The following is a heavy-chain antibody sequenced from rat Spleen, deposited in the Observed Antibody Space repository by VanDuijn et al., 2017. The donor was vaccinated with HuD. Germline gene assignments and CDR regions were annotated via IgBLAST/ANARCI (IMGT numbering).Heavy chain of an antibody. CDR3: XXHPXYGYXXVMDX. D-gene: IGHD1-9*01. V-gene: IGHV5-22*01. Sequence: EVQLVESDGGLVQPGRSLKLSCAASGFTFSDYNMAWVRQAPKKGLEWVATISARGGDTSYRDSVKGRFTISRDNAKSTLDLQMNSLRYEDTATYYXXXHPXYGYXXVMDXWXQGASVTXSS. J-gene: IGHJ4*01. CDR1: GFTFSDYN. CDR2: ISARGGDT.